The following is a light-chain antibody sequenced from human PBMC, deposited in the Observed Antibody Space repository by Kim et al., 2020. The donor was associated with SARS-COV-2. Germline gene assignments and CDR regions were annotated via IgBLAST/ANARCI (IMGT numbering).Light chain of an antibody. J-gene: IGKJ4*01. CDR2: DAT. V-gene: IGKV1-13*02. CDR1: EFVGSA. CDR3: QQFSTYPIT. Sequence: IQLTQSTSSLSASVGDRVTITCRASEFVGSALAWYQQKPGKSPELLIYDATFLKDGVPSRFSGSGSGTDFTLTISGLQPGDFATYYCQQFSTYPITFGGGTQVDIK.